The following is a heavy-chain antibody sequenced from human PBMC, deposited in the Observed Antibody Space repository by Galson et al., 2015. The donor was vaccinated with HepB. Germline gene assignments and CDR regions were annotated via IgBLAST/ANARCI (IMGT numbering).Heavy chain of an antibody. J-gene: IGHJ5*01. CDR1: EYIFTDYY. D-gene: IGHD3-16*01. V-gene: IGHV1-2*06. Sequence: SVKVSCEASEYIFTDYYMHWVRQAPGQGLEWMGRIDPNSGATTYAEKFHGRVTMTRDTSISTAYMELTMLRSDDTAVYYCARDRITLHGNWFDSWGQGTLVIVSS. CDR3: ARDRITLHGNWFDS. CDR2: IDPNSGAT.